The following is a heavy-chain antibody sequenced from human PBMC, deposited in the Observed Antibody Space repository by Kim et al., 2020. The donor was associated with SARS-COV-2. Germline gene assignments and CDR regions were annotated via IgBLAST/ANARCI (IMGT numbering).Heavy chain of an antibody. V-gene: IGHV4-59*01. D-gene: IGHD3-9*01. CDR3: ARYLGGEGAFDS. Sequence: NPSLHSRVTVFLVTSKNQFSLKLSSVTAADPAVYYCARYLGGEGAFDSWGQGTIVTVSS. J-gene: IGHJ3*02.